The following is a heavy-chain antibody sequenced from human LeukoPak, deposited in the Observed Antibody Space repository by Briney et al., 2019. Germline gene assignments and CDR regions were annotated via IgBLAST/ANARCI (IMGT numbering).Heavy chain of an antibody. CDR3: ARERINSGSYPGYYYYYGMDV. V-gene: IGHV4-34*01. CDR1: GGSFSGYY. J-gene: IGHJ6*02. D-gene: IGHD1-26*01. CDR2: INHSGST. Sequence: SETLSLTCAVYGGSFSGYYWSWIRQPPGKGLEWIGEINHSGSTNYNPSLKSRVTISVDTSKNQFSLKLSSVTAADTAVYYCARERINSGSYPGYYYYYGMDVWGQGTTVTVSS.